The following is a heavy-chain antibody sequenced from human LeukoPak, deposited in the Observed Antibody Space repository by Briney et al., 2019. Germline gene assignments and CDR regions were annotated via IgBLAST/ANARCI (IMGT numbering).Heavy chain of an antibody. CDR3: AKPYYYDSTGYEYYYYGMDV. Sequence: GGSLRLSCAASGFTFSNYEMNWVRQAPGKGLEWVSAISRSGGSTYYADSVKGRSTISRDNSKNTLYLQMSSLRAEDTAIYYCAKPYYYDSTGYEYYYYGMDVWGQGTTVTVSS. V-gene: IGHV3-23*01. D-gene: IGHD3-22*01. J-gene: IGHJ6*02. CDR1: GFTFSNYE. CDR2: ISRSGGST.